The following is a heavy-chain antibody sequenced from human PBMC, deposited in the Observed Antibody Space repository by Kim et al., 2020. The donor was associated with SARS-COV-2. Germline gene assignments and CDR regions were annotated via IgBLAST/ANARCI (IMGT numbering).Heavy chain of an antibody. CDR3: ARHMGIAAAGTFGY. D-gene: IGHD6-13*01. J-gene: IGHJ4*02. V-gene: IGHV4-59*08. Sequence: NPSRKSRVTISVDTSKNQYSLKRSSVTAADTAVYYCARHMGIAAAGTFGYWGQGTLVTVSS.